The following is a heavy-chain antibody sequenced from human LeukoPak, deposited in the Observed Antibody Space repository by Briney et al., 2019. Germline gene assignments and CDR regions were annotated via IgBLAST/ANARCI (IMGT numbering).Heavy chain of an antibody. J-gene: IGHJ5*02. CDR3: ARARRYYGSGTAPDWFDP. Sequence: PSEALSLTCTVSGGSISSYYWSWIRQPPGKGLEWIGYIYYSGSTNYNPSLKSRVTISVDTSKNQFSLKLSSVTAADTAVYYCARARRYYGSGTAPDWFDPWGQGTLVTVSS. CDR2: IYYSGST. D-gene: IGHD3-10*01. V-gene: IGHV4-59*01. CDR1: GGSISSYY.